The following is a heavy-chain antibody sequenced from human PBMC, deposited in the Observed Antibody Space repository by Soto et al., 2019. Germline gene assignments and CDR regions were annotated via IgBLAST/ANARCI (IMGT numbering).Heavy chain of an antibody. J-gene: IGHJ5*02. Sequence: SETLSLTCAVYGGSFSGYYWSWIRQPPGKGLEWIGEINHSGSTNYNPSLKSRVTISVDTSKNQFSLKLSSVTAADTAVYYCARAYYGSGSYLGNWFDPWGQGTLVTVS. CDR3: ARAYYGSGSYLGNWFDP. CDR2: INHSGST. V-gene: IGHV4-34*01. CDR1: GGSFSGYY. D-gene: IGHD3-10*01.